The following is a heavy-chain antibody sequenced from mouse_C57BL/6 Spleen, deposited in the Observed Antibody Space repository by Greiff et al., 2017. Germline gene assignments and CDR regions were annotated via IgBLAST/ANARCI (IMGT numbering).Heavy chain of an antibody. V-gene: IGHV10-1*01. Sequence: DVMLVESGGGLVQPKGSLKLSCAASGFSFNTYAMNWVRQAPGKGLEWVARIRSKSNNYATYYADSVKDRFTISRDDSESMLYLQMNNLKTEDTAMYYCVRHETLYGSSSMDYWGQGTSVTVSS. D-gene: IGHD1-1*01. CDR2: IRSKSNNYAT. CDR1: GFSFNTYA. J-gene: IGHJ4*01. CDR3: VRHETLYGSSSMDY.